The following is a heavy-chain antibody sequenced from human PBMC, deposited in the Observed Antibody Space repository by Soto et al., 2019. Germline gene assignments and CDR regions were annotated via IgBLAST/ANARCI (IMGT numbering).Heavy chain of an antibody. CDR3: SRLRDTYVFDS. Sequence: QVHLPESGPGLVKPSQTLSLTCSVSGDSMTTIGYYWSWVRQHPGKGLEWIGYIYHTGSTYYNPSLKSRVTISLDTSKQQFSLNLTSVTAADTAVYYCSRLRDTYVFDSWGQGTLVTVSS. V-gene: IGHV4-31*03. D-gene: IGHD3-10*01. J-gene: IGHJ4*02. CDR2: IYHTGST. CDR1: GDSMTTIGYY.